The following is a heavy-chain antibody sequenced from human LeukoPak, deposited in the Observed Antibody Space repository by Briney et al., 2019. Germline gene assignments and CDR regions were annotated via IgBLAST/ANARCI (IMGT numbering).Heavy chain of an antibody. D-gene: IGHD1-26*01. CDR2: IYPGDSDT. J-gene: IGHJ4*02. V-gene: IGHV5-51*01. CDR3: ARVVGLGGFDY. CDR1: GYSFTTYW. Sequence: GESLKISCEASGYSFTTYWIAWVRQMPGKGLEWMGIIYPGDSDTRYSPSFQGQVTVSADKSISTAYLQWSSLKASDSAMYYCARVVGLGGFDYWGQGTLVTVSS.